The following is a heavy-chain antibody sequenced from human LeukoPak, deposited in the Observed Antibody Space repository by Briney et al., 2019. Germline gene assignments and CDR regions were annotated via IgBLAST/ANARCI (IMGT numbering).Heavy chain of an antibody. V-gene: IGHV4-59*11. Sequence: PSETLSLTCAVSGASMNTHYWSWVRQPPGKGLEWIGYMLDTVTTKDNPSLKSRFTLSADTSKNQFSLRLTSVTAADTAVYYCATIKRGNIFGYFDFWGQGIPVTVSS. CDR3: ATIKRGNIFGYFDF. CDR1: GASMNTHY. CDR2: MLDTVTT. J-gene: IGHJ4*02. D-gene: IGHD5-18*01.